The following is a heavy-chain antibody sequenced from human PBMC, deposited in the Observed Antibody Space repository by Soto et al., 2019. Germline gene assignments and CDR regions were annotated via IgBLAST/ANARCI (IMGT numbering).Heavy chain of an antibody. V-gene: IGHV3-23*01. J-gene: IGHJ4*02. CDR1: GFTFGRYD. D-gene: IGHD3-3*01. Sequence: PGGSLRLSCAASGFTFGRYDMNWVRQAPGKGLEWVSFITGSGSSTYNAESVKGRFTISRDNSRNTLYLQMNSLRAEDTAVYYCAKESSNYPYFDYWGQGTLVTVS. CDR3: AKESSNYPYFDY. CDR2: ITGSGSST.